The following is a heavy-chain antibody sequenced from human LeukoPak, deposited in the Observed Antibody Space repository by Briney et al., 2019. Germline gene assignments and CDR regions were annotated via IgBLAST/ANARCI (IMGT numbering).Heavy chain of an antibody. D-gene: IGHD4-17*01. J-gene: IGHJ4*02. V-gene: IGHV3-30*03. CDR1: GFTFSSYS. CDR3: ARASPAYGDYLRLIDY. Sequence: GGSLRLSCAASGFTFSSYSMNWVRQAPGKGLEWVAVISYDGSNKYYADSVKGRFTISRDNSKNTLYLQMNSLRAEDTAVYYCARASPAYGDYLRLIDYWGQGTLVTVSS. CDR2: ISYDGSNK.